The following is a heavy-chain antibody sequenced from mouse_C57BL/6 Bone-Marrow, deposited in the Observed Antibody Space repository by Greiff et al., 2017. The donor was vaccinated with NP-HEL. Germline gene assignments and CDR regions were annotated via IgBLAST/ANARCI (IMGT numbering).Heavy chain of an antibody. D-gene: IGHD2-1*01. V-gene: IGHV1-82*01. Sequence: QVQLKESGPELVKPGASVKISCKASGYAFSSSWMNWVKQRPGKGLEWIGRIYPGDGDTNYNGKFKGKATLTADKSSSTAYMQLSSLTSEDSAVYFCARWNGNYAMDYWGQGTSVTVSS. CDR2: IYPGDGDT. CDR3: ARWNGNYAMDY. J-gene: IGHJ4*01. CDR1: GYAFSSSW.